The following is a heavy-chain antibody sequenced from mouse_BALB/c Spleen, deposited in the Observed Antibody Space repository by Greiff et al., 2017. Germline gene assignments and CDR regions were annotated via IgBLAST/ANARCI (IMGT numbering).Heavy chain of an antibody. CDR1: GYTFTSYW. CDR2: IFPGTGTT. CDR3: ARRQNYAMDY. J-gene: IGHJ4*01. D-gene: IGHD3-2*01. V-gene: IGHV1S132*01. Sequence: VQLQQSGAELVKPGASVKLSCKTSGYTFTSYWIQWVKQRPGQGLGWIGEIFPGTGTTYYNEKFKGKATLTIDTSSSTAYMQLSSLTSEDSAVYFCARRQNYAMDYRGQGTSVTVSS.